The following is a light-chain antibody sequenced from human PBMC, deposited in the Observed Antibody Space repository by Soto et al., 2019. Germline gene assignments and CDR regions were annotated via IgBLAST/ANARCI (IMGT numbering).Light chain of an antibody. CDR1: DSNIGAGFT. V-gene: IGLV1-40*01. J-gene: IGLJ1*01. CDR2: GNT. Sequence: QSVLTQPPSVSGAPGRTVTISCTGSDSNIGAGFTVHWYQQLPGSAPKLLIYGNTHRPSGVPDRFSGSQSGTSASLAISGLQAEDEADYYCQSYGSGLIDSYVFGTGTKVTVL. CDR3: QSYGSGLIDSYV.